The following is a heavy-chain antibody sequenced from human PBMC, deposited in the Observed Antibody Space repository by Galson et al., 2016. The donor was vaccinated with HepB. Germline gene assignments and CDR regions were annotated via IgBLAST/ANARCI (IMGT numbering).Heavy chain of an antibody. V-gene: IGHV3-33*07. CDR3: ARCVDTSMAPFDY. CDR2: IQNDGSKK. CDR1: GFTFSQHG. Sequence: SLRLSCATSGFTFSQHGMYWVRQAPGKGLEYVASIQNDGSKKYYGDSAKGRFTISRDNSRNTLYLQMDSLRAEDTAVYYCARCVDTSMAPFDYWGQGTLLPVSS. D-gene: IGHD5-18*01. J-gene: IGHJ4*02.